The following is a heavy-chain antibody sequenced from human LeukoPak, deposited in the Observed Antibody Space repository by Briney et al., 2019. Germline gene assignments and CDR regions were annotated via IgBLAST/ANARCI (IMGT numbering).Heavy chain of an antibody. J-gene: IGHJ4*02. V-gene: IGHV1-2*02. D-gene: IGHD2-2*01. CDR1: GYTFTGYY. CDR3: ARAGIVVVPAVYYFDY. CDR2: INPNSGGT. Sequence: ASVKVSCKASGYTFTGYYMRWVRQAPGQGLEWMGWINPNSGGTNYAQKFQGRVTMTRDTSISTAYMELSRLRSDDTAVYYCARAGIVVVPAVYYFDYWGQGTLVTVSS.